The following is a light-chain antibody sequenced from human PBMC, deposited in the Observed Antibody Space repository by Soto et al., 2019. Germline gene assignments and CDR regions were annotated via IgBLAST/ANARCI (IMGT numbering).Light chain of an antibody. V-gene: IGLV2-14*01. Sequence: QSVLTQPASVSGSPGQSITISCTGTSSDVGAYTSVSWYQQHPGKAPKLIIYEVSNRPPGVSTRFSGSKSGNTASLTISGLQAEDEADYYCSSYTSSSTYVFGTGTKVTVL. J-gene: IGLJ1*01. CDR2: EVS. CDR3: SSYTSSSTYV. CDR1: SSDVGAYTS.